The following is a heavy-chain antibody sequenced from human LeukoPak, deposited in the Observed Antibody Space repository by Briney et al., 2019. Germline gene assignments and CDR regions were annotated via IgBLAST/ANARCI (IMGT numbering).Heavy chain of an antibody. Sequence: ASVKVSCKASGYTFTSYDINWVRQATGQGLEWMGWMNPNSGNTGYAQKFQGRVTITADESTSTAYMELSSLRSEDTAVYYCARQSSGWYYYYMDVWGKGTTVTISS. D-gene: IGHD6-19*01. CDR3: ARQSSGWYYYYMDV. V-gene: IGHV1-8*03. CDR2: MNPNSGNT. CDR1: GYTFTSYD. J-gene: IGHJ6*03.